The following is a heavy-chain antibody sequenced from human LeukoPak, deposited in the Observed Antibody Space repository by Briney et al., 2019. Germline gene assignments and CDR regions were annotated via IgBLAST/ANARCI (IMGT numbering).Heavy chain of an antibody. CDR3: ARLTLWYYFDY. CDR2: IYYSGST. V-gene: IGHV4-31*03. J-gene: IGHJ4*02. Sequence: SEPLSLTCTVSGGSISSGGYYWSWIRQHPGKGLEWIGYIYYSGSTYYNPSLKSRVTISVDTSKNQFSLKLSSVTAADTAVYYCARLTLWYYFDYWGQGTLVTVSS. D-gene: IGHD2-8*02. CDR1: GGSISSGGYY.